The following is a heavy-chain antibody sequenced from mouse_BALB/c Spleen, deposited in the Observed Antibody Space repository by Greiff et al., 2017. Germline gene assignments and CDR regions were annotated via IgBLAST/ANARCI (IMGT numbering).Heavy chain of an antibody. Sequence: QVQLKQSGAELMKPGASVKISCKATGYTFSSYWIEWVKQRPGHGLEWIGEILPGSGSTNYNEKFKGKATFTADTSSNTAYMQLSSLTSEDSAVYYCAREGIYYYGSSYRGAMDYWGQGTSVTVSS. V-gene: IGHV1-9*01. CDR1: GYTFSSYW. CDR2: ILPGSGST. D-gene: IGHD1-1*01. J-gene: IGHJ4*01. CDR3: AREGIYYYGSSYRGAMDY.